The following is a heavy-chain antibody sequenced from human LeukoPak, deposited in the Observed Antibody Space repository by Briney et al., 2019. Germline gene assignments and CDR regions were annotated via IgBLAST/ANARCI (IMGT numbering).Heavy chain of an antibody. CDR1: GFTFSSCD. CDR3: ARATRYYDFWSGYHYYFDY. Sequence: PGGSLRLSCAASGFTFSSCDMHWVRQATGKGLEWVSAIGTAGDTYYPGSVKGRFTISRENAKNSLYLQMNSLRAGDTAVYYCARATRYYDFWSGYHYYFDYGGRGPLVTVPS. CDR2: IGTAGDT. D-gene: IGHD3-3*01. V-gene: IGHV3-13*01. J-gene: IGHJ4*02.